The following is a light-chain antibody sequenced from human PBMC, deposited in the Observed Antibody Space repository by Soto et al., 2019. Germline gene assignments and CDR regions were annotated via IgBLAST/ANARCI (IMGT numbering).Light chain of an antibody. CDR1: QSVSSSY. V-gene: IGKV3-15*01. CDR2: GAS. J-gene: IGKJ1*01. CDR3: QQYINWQWT. Sequence: EIVLTQSPGTLSLSPGERATLSCRASQSVSSSYLAWYQQKPGQAPRLLIYGASTRATGNPDRFSGSGSGTEFSLAISSLQSEDFAVYYCQQYINWQWTFGQGTKVDIK.